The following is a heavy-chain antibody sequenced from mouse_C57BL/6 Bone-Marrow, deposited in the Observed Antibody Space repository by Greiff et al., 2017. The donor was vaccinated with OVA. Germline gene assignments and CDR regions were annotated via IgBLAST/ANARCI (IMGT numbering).Heavy chain of an antibody. Sequence: VQLQRSGPGLVQPSRSLSITCTVSGFSLTSYGVHWVRQSPGKGLEWLGVIWRGGSTDYNAAFMSRLSITKDNSKSQVFFKMNSLQADDTAIYYCAKSGTGWYFDVWGTGTTVTVSS. CDR3: AKSGTGWYFDV. CDR2: IWRGGST. V-gene: IGHV2-5*01. J-gene: IGHJ1*03. D-gene: IGHD3-3*01. CDR1: GFSLTSYG.